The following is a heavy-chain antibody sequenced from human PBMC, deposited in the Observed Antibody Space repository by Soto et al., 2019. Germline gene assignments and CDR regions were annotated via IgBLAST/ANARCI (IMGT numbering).Heavy chain of an antibody. V-gene: IGHV4-30-4*01. CDR3: ARDRPYGSGTKGWFDP. CDR1: GGSISSGDYY. Sequence: QVQLQESGPGLVKPSQTLSLTCTVSGGSISSGDYYWSWIRQPPGKGLERIGYIYYSGSTYYNPSLKSRVTISVDTSKNQFSLKLSSVTAADTAVYYCARDRPYGSGTKGWFDPWGQGSLVTVSS. CDR2: IYYSGST. D-gene: IGHD3-10*01. J-gene: IGHJ5*02.